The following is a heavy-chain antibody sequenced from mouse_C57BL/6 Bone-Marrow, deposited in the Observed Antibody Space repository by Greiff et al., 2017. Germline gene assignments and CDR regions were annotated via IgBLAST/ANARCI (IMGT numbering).Heavy chain of an antibody. CDR1: GYAFSSSW. Sequence: QVQLQQSGPELVKPGASVKISCKASGYAFSSSWMNWVKQRPGKGLEWIGRIYPGDGDTNYNGKFKGKATLTADKSSSTAYMQLISLTAEDSAVYFCAPLITTVVATGMDYWGQGTSVTVFS. D-gene: IGHD1-1*01. V-gene: IGHV1-82*01. J-gene: IGHJ4*01. CDR2: IYPGDGDT. CDR3: APLITTVVATGMDY.